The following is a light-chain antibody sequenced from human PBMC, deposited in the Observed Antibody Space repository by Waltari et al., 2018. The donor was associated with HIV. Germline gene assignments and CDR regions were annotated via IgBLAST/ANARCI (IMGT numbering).Light chain of an antibody. Sequence: DLQITQSPPSLSASVGQRVTITCRASQTVRSSLAWYQQRPGKAPKSLVYGASKLQTEVPSRFSAGGSGTNFSLTINSLKPEDFATYICQQYYTFPRTFGRGTRVDMK. CDR2: GAS. CDR1: QTVRSS. J-gene: IGKJ1*01. CDR3: QQYYTFPRT. V-gene: IGKV1D-16*01.